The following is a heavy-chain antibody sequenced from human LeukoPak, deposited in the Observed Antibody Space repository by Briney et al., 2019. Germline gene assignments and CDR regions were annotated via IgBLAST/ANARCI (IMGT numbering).Heavy chain of an antibody. CDR2: ITTNGGRT. V-gene: IGHV3-23*01. D-gene: IGHD1-1*01. Sequence: GGSLRLSCAASGFTFASYGMSWVRQAPGKGLEWVSFITTNGGRTSYADSVEGRFTISRDNPRNTLYMQMSSLRAEDTAVYYCARETWKPYDYWGQGTLVTVSS. CDR3: ARETWKPYDY. J-gene: IGHJ4*02. CDR1: GFTFASYG.